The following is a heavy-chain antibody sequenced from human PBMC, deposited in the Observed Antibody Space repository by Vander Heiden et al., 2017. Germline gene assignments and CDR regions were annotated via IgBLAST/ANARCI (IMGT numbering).Heavy chain of an antibody. CDR2: IKQDGSEK. Sequence: VQLVESGGGLVHPGGSLRLSCTAPGFTFSSYWMTWVRQAQGKGLEWVANIKQDGSEKYYVDSVKGRFTISRDNAKNSLYLQMNSLRAEDTAVYYCARTGTTWDYWGQGTLVTVSS. CDR1: GFTFSSYW. D-gene: IGHD1-26*01. V-gene: IGHV3-7*01. CDR3: ARTGTTWDY. J-gene: IGHJ4*02.